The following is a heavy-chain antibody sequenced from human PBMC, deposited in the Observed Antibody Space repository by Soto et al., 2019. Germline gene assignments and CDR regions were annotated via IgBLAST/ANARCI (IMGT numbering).Heavy chain of an antibody. CDR2: INDRGSI. CDR3: ARESHDLLTGPPWVWYFDL. J-gene: IGHJ2*01. D-gene: IGHD3-9*01. CDR1: GGSFSGYY. Sequence: QVQLQQWGAGPLRPLETLSLTCGVSGGSFSGYYWAWIRQSPGKGLEWIGEINDRGSINYNPCLKSRVSISVDTSKNHYSLNLRSVTAADTAVYYCARESHDLLTGPPWVWYFDLWGRGTLVTVSS. V-gene: IGHV4-34*01.